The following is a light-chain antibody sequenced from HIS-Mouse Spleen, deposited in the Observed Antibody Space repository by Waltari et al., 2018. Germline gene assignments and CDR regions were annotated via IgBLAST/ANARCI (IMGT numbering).Light chain of an antibody. V-gene: IGLV3-25*03. Sequence: SYELTQPPSVSVSPGQTARIPCPGNALPKQYAYLYQQKPGQAPVLVIYKDSERPSGIPERFSGSSSGTTVTLTISGVQAEDEADYYCQSADSSGTYYVFGTGTKVTVL. J-gene: IGLJ1*01. CDR2: KDS. CDR1: ALPKQY. CDR3: QSADSSGTYYV.